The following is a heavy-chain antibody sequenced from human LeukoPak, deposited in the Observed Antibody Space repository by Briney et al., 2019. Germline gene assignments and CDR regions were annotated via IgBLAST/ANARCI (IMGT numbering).Heavy chain of an antibody. Sequence: PSETLSLTCAVYGGSFSDYYWSWIRQPPGEGLEWIGETNHSGSTNYNPSLKSRVTISVDTSKNQFSLKLSSVTAADTSVYYCAKNERYYDSSGYYNLFDPWGQGTLVTVSS. CDR1: GGSFSDYY. CDR3: AKNERYYDSSGYYNLFDP. D-gene: IGHD3-22*01. CDR2: TNHSGST. V-gene: IGHV4-34*01. J-gene: IGHJ5*02.